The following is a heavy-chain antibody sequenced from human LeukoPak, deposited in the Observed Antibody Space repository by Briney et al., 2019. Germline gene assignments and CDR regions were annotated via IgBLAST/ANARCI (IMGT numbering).Heavy chain of an antibody. V-gene: IGHV4-39*07. CDR2: IYYSGST. J-gene: IGHJ3*02. CDR1: GGSISSSSYY. Sequence: SETLSLTCTVSGGSISSSSYYWGWIRQPPGKGLEWIGSIYYSGSTYYNPSLKSRVTISVDTSKNQFSLKLSSVTAAHTAVYYCARSSSDAAFDIWGQGTMVTVSS. CDR3: ARSSSDAAFDI. D-gene: IGHD3-22*01.